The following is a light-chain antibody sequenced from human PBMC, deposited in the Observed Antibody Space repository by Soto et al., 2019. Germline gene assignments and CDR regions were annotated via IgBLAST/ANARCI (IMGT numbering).Light chain of an antibody. CDR2: RTY. V-gene: IGKV1-5*03. CDR1: QSISSW. CDR3: QQYKSFSLT. J-gene: IGKJ4*01. Sequence: DIQMTQSPSTLSASVGDRVTITCRASQSISSWLAWYQQKPGKAPKLLIYRTYNLESGVPSRFSGSGSGTQFSLTISSLQHDDFATYYCQQYKSFSLTVGGGTRVEVK.